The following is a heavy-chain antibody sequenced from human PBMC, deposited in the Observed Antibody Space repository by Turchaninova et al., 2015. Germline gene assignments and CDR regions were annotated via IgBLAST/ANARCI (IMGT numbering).Heavy chain of an antibody. CDR2: ICAHGVTI. CDR1: GFTVSSNS. V-gene: IGHV3-23*02. CDR3: ANIDILTGYFDC. D-gene: IGHD3-9*01. J-gene: IGHJ4*02. Sequence: EVQLVESGGGLVQPGGSLRLSCAASGFTVSSNSMSLVRQAPGKGLEWVSGICAHGVTISSDQACQRRVKTPPKKTTKTLDMESNRLRAEDTALYYCANIDILTGYFDCWGQGTLVTVSS.